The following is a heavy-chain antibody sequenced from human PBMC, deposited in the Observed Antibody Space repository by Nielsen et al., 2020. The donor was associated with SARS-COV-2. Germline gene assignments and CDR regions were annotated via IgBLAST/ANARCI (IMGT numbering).Heavy chain of an antibody. CDR3: ARGGLEEGYYYYYYGMDV. D-gene: IGHD1-1*01. J-gene: IGHJ6*02. V-gene: IGHV3-30-3*01. Sequence: GGSLRLSCAASGFTFSSYAMHWVRQAPGKGLEWVAVISYDGSNKYYADSVKGRFTISRDNSKSTLYLQMNSLKAEDTAVYYCARGGLEEGYYYYYYGMDVWGQGTTVTVSS. CDR2: ISYDGSNK. CDR1: GFTFSSYA.